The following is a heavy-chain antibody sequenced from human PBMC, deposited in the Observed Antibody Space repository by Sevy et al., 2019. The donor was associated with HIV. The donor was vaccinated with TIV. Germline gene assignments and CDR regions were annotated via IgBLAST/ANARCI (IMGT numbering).Heavy chain of an antibody. V-gene: IGHV3-30*04. CDR3: ARDWGTPPSAILYCFDC. CDR1: TFTFGHYA. Sequence: GGSLRLSCAASTFTFGHYAMHWVRQAPGKGLQWVAGISCEGSNEYYTDSVKGRFTISRDNSKNTRNMEMNNLRVEDTAIYYCARDWGTPPSAILYCFDCWGQGIPVTVSS. D-gene: IGHD2-2*01. J-gene: IGHJ4*02. CDR2: ISCEGSNE.